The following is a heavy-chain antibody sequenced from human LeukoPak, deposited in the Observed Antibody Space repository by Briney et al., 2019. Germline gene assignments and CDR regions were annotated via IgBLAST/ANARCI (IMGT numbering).Heavy chain of an antibody. CDR2: TSGDGGST. D-gene: IGHD5-18*01. V-gene: IGHV3-43*02. J-gene: IGHJ4*02. CDR3: AKGYSYGYWFDY. CDR1: AFTFDDYA. Sequence: GSLRLSCAASAFTFDDYAMDWVRPAPGKGLEWGSLTSGDGGSTYYTDSVKGRFTISRDNSKNSLYLQMNSLRTEDTALYYCAKGYSYGYWFDYWGQGTLVTVSS.